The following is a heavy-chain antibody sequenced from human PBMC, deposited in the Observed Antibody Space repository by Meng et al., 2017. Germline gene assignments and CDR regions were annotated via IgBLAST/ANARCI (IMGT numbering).Heavy chain of an antibody. CDR3: ARKRDGLNDYSNKEYYYYYGMDV. V-gene: IGHV5-51*01. CDR2: IYPGDSDT. J-gene: IGHJ6*02. Sequence: KVSCKGSGYSFTSYWIGWVRQTPGKGLEWMGIIYPGDSDTRYSPSFQGQVTISADKSISTAYLQWSSLKASDTAMYYCARKRDGLNDYSNKEYYYYYGMDVWGQGTTVTVSS. CDR1: GYSFTSYW. D-gene: IGHD4-11*01.